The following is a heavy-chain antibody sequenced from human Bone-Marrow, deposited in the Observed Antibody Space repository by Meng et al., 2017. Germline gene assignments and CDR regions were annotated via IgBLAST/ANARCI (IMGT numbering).Heavy chain of an antibody. CDR2: IIPIFGPA. D-gene: IGHD6-19*01. CDR1: GGTFSSYA. CDR3: ARTGYSSGWYGTPLDY. V-gene: IGHV1-69*06. J-gene: IGHJ4*02. Sequence: SVKVSCKASGGTFSSYAISWVRQAPGQGLEWMGGIIPIFGPANYAQKFQGRVTITADKSTSTAYMELSSLRSEDTAVYYCARTGYSSGWYGTPLDYWGQGTLVTVSS.